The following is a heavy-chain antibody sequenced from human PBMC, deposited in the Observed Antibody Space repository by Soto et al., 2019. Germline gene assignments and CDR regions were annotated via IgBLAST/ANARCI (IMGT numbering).Heavy chain of an antibody. J-gene: IGHJ3*02. CDR1: GASIRTYS. D-gene: IGHD7-27*01. Sequence: SETLSLTCTVSGASIRTYSWSWIRQSAGKGLEWIGHMYTNGRTNYIPSLKSRITMSVDTSKNQFSLNLKFVTAADTAVYFCAKDQSGAADIWGQGTMVTVSS. V-gene: IGHV4-4*07. CDR3: AKDQSGAADI. CDR2: MYTNGRT.